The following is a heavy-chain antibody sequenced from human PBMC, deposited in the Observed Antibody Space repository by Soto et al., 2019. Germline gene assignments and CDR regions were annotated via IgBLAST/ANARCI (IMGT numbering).Heavy chain of an antibody. CDR3: ARGHKGRTVLRFLEWSPHGMDG. D-gene: IGHD3-3*01. Sequence: SVTLSLTYPVDGGSFSAYYWSWISQPPRKGLEWIGEINHSGSTNYNPSVKSRVTISVDTSTNQFSLKLNSVTAADTAVYYCARGHKGRTVLRFLEWSPHGMDGWGQGTTVTLSS. V-gene: IGHV4-34*01. CDR1: GGSFSAYY. CDR2: INHSGST. J-gene: IGHJ6*02.